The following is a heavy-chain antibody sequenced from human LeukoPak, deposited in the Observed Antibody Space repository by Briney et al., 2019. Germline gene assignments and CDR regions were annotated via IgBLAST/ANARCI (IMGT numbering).Heavy chain of an antibody. D-gene: IGHD6-13*01. J-gene: IGHJ4*02. CDR2: IYYSGST. Sequence: PSETLSLTCTVSGGSVSSSFHYWGWIHQPPGKGLEWIGNIYYSGSTYYNPSLKSRVTISVDTSKNQFSLKLSSVTAADTAVYYCASLYSSSWSYYFDYWGQGTLVTVSS. CDR1: GGSVSSSFHY. V-gene: IGHV4-39*01. CDR3: ASLYSSSWSYYFDY.